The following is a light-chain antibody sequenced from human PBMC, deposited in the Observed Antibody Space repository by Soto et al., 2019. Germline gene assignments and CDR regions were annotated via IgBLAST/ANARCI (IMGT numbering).Light chain of an antibody. J-gene: IGKJ1*01. CDR1: QTISSW. CDR2: KAS. Sequence: DIQMTQSPSTLSGSVGDRVTITCRASQTISSWLAWYQQKPGKAPKLLIYKASTLKSGVPSRFSGSGSGTEFTLTISSLKPDDFAPYYCQQYNSYSEAFGQGTKVDMK. CDR3: QQYNSYSEA. V-gene: IGKV1-5*03.